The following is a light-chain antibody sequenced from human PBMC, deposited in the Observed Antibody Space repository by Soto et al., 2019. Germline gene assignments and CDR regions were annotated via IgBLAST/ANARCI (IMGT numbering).Light chain of an antibody. Sequence: DIQMTQSPSSLSASVGDRVTISCRASQSISTYLNWYQQNPGKAPKFLIYSASSLQSGVPSRFSGSGSGTDFTLTISSLQPEDFATYYCQQSYSTPCTFGQGTKLEIK. CDR1: QSISTY. V-gene: IGKV1-39*01. CDR3: QQSYSTPCT. CDR2: SAS. J-gene: IGKJ2*02.